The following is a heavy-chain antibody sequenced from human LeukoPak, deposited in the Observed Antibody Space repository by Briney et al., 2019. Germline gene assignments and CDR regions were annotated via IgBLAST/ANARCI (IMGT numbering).Heavy chain of an antibody. D-gene: IGHD3-10*01. V-gene: IGHV4-4*07. J-gene: IGHJ4*02. CDR2: IYSSYFT. CDR3: ARVHIGTGTYLDS. Sequence: SETLSLTCTVSGDSMSCYSGSWVRQPAGKELEWIGRIYSSYFTEYNLSLDGRVTMSIDTSKNQFSLMLDSVTAADTAVYYCARVHIGTGTYLDSWGQGALVTVSS. CDR1: GDSMSCYS.